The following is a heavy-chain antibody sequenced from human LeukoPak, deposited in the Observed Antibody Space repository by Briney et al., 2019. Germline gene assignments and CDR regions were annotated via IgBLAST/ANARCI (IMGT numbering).Heavy chain of an antibody. J-gene: IGHJ6*02. CDR1: GGTFSSYA. D-gene: IGHD6-13*01. CDR2: IIPVHGKP. Sequence: ASVKVSCKASGGTFSSYAINGVRQAPGQGLEWMGKIIPVHGKPNYAQQFQGRVTITADESTSTAYLELSSLKAEDTAVYYCAREGRITTPGTIYFYFGLDLWGQGTTVIVSS. V-gene: IGHV1-69*11. CDR3: AREGRITTPGTIYFYFGLDL.